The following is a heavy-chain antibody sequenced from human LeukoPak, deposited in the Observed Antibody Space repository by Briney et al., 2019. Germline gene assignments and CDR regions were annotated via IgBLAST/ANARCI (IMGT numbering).Heavy chain of an antibody. CDR1: GGSISSYY. CDR2: IYYSGST. Sequence: SETLSLTCTVSGGSISSYYWSWIRQPPGKGLEWIGYIYYSGSTNYNPSLKSRVTISVDTSKNQFSLRLSSVTAADTAVYYCARRKAGTSNSDYWGQGTLVIVSS. CDR3: ARRKAGTSNSDY. J-gene: IGHJ4*02. D-gene: IGHD4-23*01. V-gene: IGHV4-59*08.